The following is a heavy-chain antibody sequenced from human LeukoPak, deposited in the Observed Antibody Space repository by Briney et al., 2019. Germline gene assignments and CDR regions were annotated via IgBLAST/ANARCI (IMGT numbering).Heavy chain of an antibody. CDR1: GFTFSSYA. CDR3: TKTDCSDGSCYPYDTFDI. J-gene: IGHJ3*02. D-gene: IGHD2-15*01. CDR2: ISSNSNYI. V-gene: IGHV3-21*01. Sequence: GGSLRLSCAASGFTFSSYAMSWVRQAPGKGLEWVSSISSNSNYIYYVDSVKGRFTISRDNAKNSLFLQMNSLRAEDTAVYYCTKTDCSDGSCYPYDTFDIWGQGTMVTVSS.